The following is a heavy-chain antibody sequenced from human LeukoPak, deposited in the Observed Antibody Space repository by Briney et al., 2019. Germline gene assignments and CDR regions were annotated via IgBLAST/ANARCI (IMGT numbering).Heavy chain of an antibody. J-gene: IGHJ4*02. CDR1: GFTFSNYA. Sequence: GGSLRLSCAASGFTFSNYAMTWVRQAPGKGLEWVSAISGSGGSTYYADSVKGRFTISRDNSKNTLYLQMNSLRAEDTAVYYCAKASNYGSGSYYPRGVDYWGQGTLVTVSS. CDR3: AKASNYGSGSYYPRGVDY. D-gene: IGHD3-10*01. CDR2: ISGSGGST. V-gene: IGHV3-23*01.